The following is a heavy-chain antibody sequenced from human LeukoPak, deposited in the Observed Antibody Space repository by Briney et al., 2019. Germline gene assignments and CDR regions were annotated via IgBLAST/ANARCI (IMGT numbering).Heavy chain of an antibody. CDR1: GGSISSSSYY. V-gene: IGHV4-39*01. CDR2: IYYSGST. J-gene: IGHJ5*02. CDR3: SESRRSFDWFDP. Sequence: SETLSLTCIVSGGSISSSSYYWGWIRQPPGKGLEWIGSIYYSGSTYYNPSLKSRVTISVDTSKKQFSLKLSSVTAADTAVYYCSESRRSFDWFDPWGQGTLVTVSS. D-gene: IGHD3-9*01.